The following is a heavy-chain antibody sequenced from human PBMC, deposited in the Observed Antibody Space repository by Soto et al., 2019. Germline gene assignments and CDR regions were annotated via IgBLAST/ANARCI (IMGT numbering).Heavy chain of an antibody. J-gene: IGHJ4*02. CDR3: ARRADTPAVTMDFDY. Sequence: SETLSLTCAVSGGSISSSNWWSWVRQPPGKGLEWIGEIYHSGSTNYNPSLKSRVTISVDKSKNQFSLKLSSVTAADTAAYYCARRADTPAVTMDFDYWGQGTLVTVSS. CDR2: IYHSGST. V-gene: IGHV4-4*02. CDR1: GGSISSSNW. D-gene: IGHD4-17*01.